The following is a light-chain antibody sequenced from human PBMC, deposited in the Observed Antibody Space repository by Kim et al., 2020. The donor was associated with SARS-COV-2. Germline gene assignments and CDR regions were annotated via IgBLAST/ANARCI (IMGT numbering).Light chain of an antibody. CDR2: AAS. CDR3: QHFSVTSPYT. J-gene: IGKJ2*01. Sequence: SPGETAPLSCRASRPIGSAYLTWYQQRPGQAPRLLIYAASNRATGIPDRFSADGSGTDFTLTISRLEPEDFAVYFCQHFSVTSPYTFGQGTKLEI. CDR1: RPIGSAY. V-gene: IGKV3-20*01.